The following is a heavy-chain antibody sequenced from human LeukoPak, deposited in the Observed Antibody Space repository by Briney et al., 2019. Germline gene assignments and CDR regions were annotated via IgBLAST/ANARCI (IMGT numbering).Heavy chain of an antibody. CDR3: ARRRLGYYFDY. V-gene: IGHV4-34*01. Sequence: PSETLSLTXGVYGGSFSGYYWSWIRQPPGKGLEWIGEINPRGSTNYNPSLKSRVTLSADTSKNQSSLTLNSVTAADTAVYYCARRRLGYYFDYWGQGTLVTVSS. J-gene: IGHJ4*02. CDR1: GGSFSGYY. CDR2: INPRGST. D-gene: IGHD5-24*01.